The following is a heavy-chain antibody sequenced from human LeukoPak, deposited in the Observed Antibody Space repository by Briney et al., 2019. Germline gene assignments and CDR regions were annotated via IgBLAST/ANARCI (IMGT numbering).Heavy chain of an antibody. V-gene: IGHV3-23*01. CDR1: GFTFSSYG. CDR2: ISGSGGST. Sequence: GGSLRLSCEASGFTFSSYGMSWVRQAPGKGLEWVSSISGSGGSTYYADSVEGRFTISRDNSMNTLYLQMNSLRAQDAALYYCAKGATYHGSGSYFPFDYWGQGALVTVSS. J-gene: IGHJ4*02. D-gene: IGHD3-10*01. CDR3: AKGATYHGSGSYFPFDY.